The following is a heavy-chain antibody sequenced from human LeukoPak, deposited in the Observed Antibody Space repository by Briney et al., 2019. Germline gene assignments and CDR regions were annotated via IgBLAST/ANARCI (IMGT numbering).Heavy chain of an antibody. CDR3: ARAYAVTTWSWYFDY. D-gene: IGHD4-17*01. J-gene: IGHJ4*02. Sequence: PGGSLRLSCAASGFTFSSYAMSWVRQAPGKGREWVSAISGSGGSTYYADSVKGRFTISRDNAKNSLYLQMNSLRAEDTAVYYCARAYAVTTWSWYFDYWGQGTLVTVSS. CDR1: GFTFSSYA. CDR2: ISGSGGST. V-gene: IGHV3-23*01.